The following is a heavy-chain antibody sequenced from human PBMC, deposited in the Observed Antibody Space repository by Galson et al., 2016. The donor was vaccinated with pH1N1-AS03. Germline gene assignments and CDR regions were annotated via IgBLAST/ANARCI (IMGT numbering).Heavy chain of an antibody. CDR3: ARSDSFDI. Sequence: SVKVSCKASGYTFTRNSVHWLRQAPGQRLEWLGWISTEYGKTAYSQKFQGRVTITKDTSASTAYMELISLQSEDTAVYYCARSDSFDIWGQGSMVTVSS. CDR2: ISTEYGKT. CDR1: GYTFTRNS. J-gene: IGHJ3*02. V-gene: IGHV1-3*04. D-gene: IGHD1-14*01.